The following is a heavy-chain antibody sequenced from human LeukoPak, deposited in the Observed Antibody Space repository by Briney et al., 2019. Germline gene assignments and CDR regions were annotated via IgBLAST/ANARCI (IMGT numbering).Heavy chain of an antibody. CDR2: TNPNSGNT. Sequence: ASVKVSCKASGYTFTTYEINWVRQATGQGHEWMGWTNPNSGNTGYAQKFQGRVTMTRNTSITTAYMELSNLRSEDTAVYYCARSQHGGIDYWGQGTLVTVSS. CDR3: ARSQHGGIDY. CDR1: GYTFTTYE. D-gene: IGHD4-23*01. V-gene: IGHV1-8*01. J-gene: IGHJ4*02.